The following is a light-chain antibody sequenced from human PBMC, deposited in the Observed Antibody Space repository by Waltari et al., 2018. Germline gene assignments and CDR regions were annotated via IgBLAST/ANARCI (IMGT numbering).Light chain of an antibody. CDR2: AVD. CDR1: SSDAGRYTI. J-gene: IGLJ3*02. V-gene: IGLV2-23*02. CDR3: CSYAGFTTPWV. Sequence: SALTQPASVPGSPGQSIPISCTVTSSDAGRYTIFSWYQQHPGKAPKLMIYAVDKRPSGVSNRFSGSKSGNTASLTISGLQAEDEADYFCCSYAGFTTPWVFGGGTKLTVL.